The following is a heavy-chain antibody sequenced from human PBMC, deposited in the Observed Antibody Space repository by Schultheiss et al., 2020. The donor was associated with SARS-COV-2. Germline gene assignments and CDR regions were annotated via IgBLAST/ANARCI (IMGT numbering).Heavy chain of an antibody. V-gene: IGHV1-2*02. J-gene: IGHJ4*02. CDR3: AADAPDYSNYGPHFDY. Sequence: ASVKVSCKASGYTFTGYYMHWVRQAPGQGLEWMGWINPNSGGTNYAQKFQGRVTMTRDTSISTAYMELSSLRSEDTAVYYCAADAPDYSNYGPHFDYWGQGTLVTVSS. D-gene: IGHD4-11*01. CDR2: INPNSGGT. CDR1: GYTFTGYY.